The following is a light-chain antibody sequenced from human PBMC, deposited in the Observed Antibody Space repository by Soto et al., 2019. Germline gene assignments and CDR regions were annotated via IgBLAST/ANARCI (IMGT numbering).Light chain of an antibody. Sequence: EIVLTQSPGILYLSPGDRATLSCRASQTISSGFLAWYQQKVGQAPRLLIYDASNRANGVPARFGGSGSGTDFTLTINSLEPEDFAVYYCQQRNVWPPITFGQGKRREIK. J-gene: IGKJ5*01. CDR1: QTISSGF. V-gene: IGKV3-11*01. CDR2: DAS. CDR3: QQRNVWPPIT.